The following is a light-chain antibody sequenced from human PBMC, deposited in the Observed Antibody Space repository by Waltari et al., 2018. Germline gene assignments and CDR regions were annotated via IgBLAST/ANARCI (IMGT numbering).Light chain of an antibody. CDR2: GAS. CDR3: QQYNNWPLT. J-gene: IGKJ4*01. Sequence: IVMTQSPATLSVSPGDRAALSCRASHRVASNLAWYQQKPGQAPRLLIYGASTRATGIPTRFSGSGSGTEFTLTISSLQSEDFAVYYCQQYNNWPLTFGGGTKVEIK. V-gene: IGKV3-15*01. CDR1: HRVASN.